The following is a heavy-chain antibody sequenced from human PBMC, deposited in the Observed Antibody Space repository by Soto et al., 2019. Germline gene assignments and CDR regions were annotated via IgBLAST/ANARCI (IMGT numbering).Heavy chain of an antibody. CDR1: GGSISSYY. D-gene: IGHD5-18*01. CDR2: IYYSGST. J-gene: IGHJ4*02. Sequence: SETLSLTCTVSGGSISSYYWSWIRQPPGKGLEWIGYIYYSGSTNYNPSIKSRVTISIDTSKNQFSLKFNSVTAADTAVYYCAREGYNFGPFDYWGQGALVNVSS. CDR3: AREGYNFGPFDY. V-gene: IGHV4-59*01.